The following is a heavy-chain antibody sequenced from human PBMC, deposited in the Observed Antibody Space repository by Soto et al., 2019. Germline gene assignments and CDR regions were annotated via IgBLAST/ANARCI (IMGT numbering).Heavy chain of an antibody. CDR3: TRENDWNPRGFYFDS. Sequence: QVQLVQSGAEVKKPGASVKVSCKASGYTFSGYYIHWVRQAPGQGLEWMAWINPNNVGTNFAQKFQGRVTMTRDTTISTAYMELSRLRSDDTAIYYCTRENDWNPRGFYFDSWGQGTVVTVSS. J-gene: IGHJ4*02. D-gene: IGHD1-1*01. CDR1: GYTFSGYY. V-gene: IGHV1-2*02. CDR2: INPNNVGT.